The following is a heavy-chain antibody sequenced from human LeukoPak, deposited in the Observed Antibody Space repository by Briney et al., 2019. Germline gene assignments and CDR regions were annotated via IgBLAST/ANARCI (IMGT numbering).Heavy chain of an antibody. D-gene: IGHD4-17*01. CDR2: IYHSGST. CDR1: GYSINSAYY. Sequence: PSETLSITCTVSGYSINSAYYWGWIRQPPGKGLQWIGSIYHSGSTHYNPSLKSRVTISVDTSKNKVSLKLSSVTAADTAVYYCARRVMVTTDYFDYWGQGTLVTVSS. V-gene: IGHV4-38-2*02. CDR3: ARRVMVTTDYFDY. J-gene: IGHJ4*02.